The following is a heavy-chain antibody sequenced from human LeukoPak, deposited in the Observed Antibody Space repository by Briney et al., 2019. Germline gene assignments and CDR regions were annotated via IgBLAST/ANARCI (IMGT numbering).Heavy chain of an antibody. D-gene: IGHD1-1*01. CDR3: ARQNWNDVDFDY. V-gene: IGHV3-30*02. Sequence: PGGSLRLSCAASGFTFSSYGMHWVRQAPGKGLEWVAFIRYDGSNKYYADSVKGRFTISRDNSKNTLYLQMNSLRAEDTAVYYCARQNWNDVDFDYWGQGTLVTVSS. J-gene: IGHJ4*02. CDR2: IRYDGSNK. CDR1: GFTFSSYG.